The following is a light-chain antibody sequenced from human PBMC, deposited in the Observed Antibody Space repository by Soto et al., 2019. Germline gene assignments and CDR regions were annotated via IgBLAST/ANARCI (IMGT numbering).Light chain of an antibody. CDR3: QSYDSSLSGSV. V-gene: IGLV1-40*01. Sequence: QAVVTQPPSVSGAPGQRVTISCTGSSSNIGAGYDVHWYQQLPGTAPKLLIYGNSIRPSGVPDRFSGSKSGTSASLALTGLQAEDEADYYCQSYDSSLSGSVFGGGTKLTVL. J-gene: IGLJ3*02. CDR1: SSNIGAGYD. CDR2: GNS.